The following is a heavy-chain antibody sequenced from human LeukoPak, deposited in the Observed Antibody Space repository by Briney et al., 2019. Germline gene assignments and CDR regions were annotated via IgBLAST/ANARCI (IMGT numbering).Heavy chain of an antibody. CDR2: INHSGST. CDR3: ARRSVRSRSFKTTVTRGGMDV. V-gene: IGHV4-34*01. J-gene: IGHJ6*02. CDR1: GGSFSGYY. D-gene: IGHD4-17*01. Sequence: PSETLSLTCAVYGGSFSGYYWSWIRQPPGKGLEWIGEINHSGSTNYNPSLKSRVTISVDTSKNQFSLKLSSVTAADTAVYYCARRSVRSRSFKTTVTRGGMDVWGQGTTVTVSS.